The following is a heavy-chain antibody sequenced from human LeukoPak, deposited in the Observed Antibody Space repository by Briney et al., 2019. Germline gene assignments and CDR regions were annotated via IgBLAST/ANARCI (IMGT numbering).Heavy chain of an antibody. CDR1: GYTFTSYD. Sequence: ASVKVSCKASGYTFTSYDINWVRQATGQGLEWMGWMNPNSGNTGYAQKFQGRVTMTRNTSISTAYMELSSLRSEDTAVYYCVRGGRYSYGYDYWGQGTLVTVSS. CDR3: VRGGRYSYGYDY. CDR2: MNPNSGNT. J-gene: IGHJ4*02. D-gene: IGHD5-18*01. V-gene: IGHV1-8*01.